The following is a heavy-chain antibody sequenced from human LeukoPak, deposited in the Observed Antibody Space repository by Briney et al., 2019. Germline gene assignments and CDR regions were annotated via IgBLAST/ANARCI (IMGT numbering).Heavy chain of an antibody. CDR1: GFTLSSYW. CDR3: ARDSDVWGSYRYLFDY. Sequence: GGSPRLSCAASGFTLSSYWMSWVRQAPGKGREWVANIKQDGSEKYYVDSVKGRFTISRDNAKNSLYLQMNSLRAEDTAVYYCARDSDVWGSYRYLFDYWGQGTLVTVSS. J-gene: IGHJ4*02. D-gene: IGHD3-16*02. CDR2: IKQDGSEK. V-gene: IGHV3-7*03.